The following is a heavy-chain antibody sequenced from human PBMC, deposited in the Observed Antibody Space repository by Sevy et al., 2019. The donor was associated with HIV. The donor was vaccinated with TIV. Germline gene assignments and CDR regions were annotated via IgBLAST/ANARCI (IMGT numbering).Heavy chain of an antibody. Sequence: GGSLRLSCAASGFTLSSYSMNWVRQAPGKGLEWVSYISSSSSTIYYAYSVKGRFTISRDNAKNALYLQMNSLRDEDTAVYYCAREGSRRGGSYYDFWSGFLGDAFDIWGQGTMVTVSS. D-gene: IGHD3-3*01. CDR2: ISSSSSTI. CDR3: AREGSRRGGSYYDFWSGFLGDAFDI. CDR1: GFTLSSYS. J-gene: IGHJ3*02. V-gene: IGHV3-48*02.